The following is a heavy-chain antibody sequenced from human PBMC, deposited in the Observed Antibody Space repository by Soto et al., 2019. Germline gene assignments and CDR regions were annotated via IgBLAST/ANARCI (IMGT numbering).Heavy chain of an antibody. CDR2: INAGNGNT. V-gene: IGHV1-3*01. Sequence: GASVKVSCKASGYTFTSYAMHWVRQAPGQRLEWMGWINAGNGNTKYSQKFQGRVTITRDTSASTAYMELSSLRSEDTAVYYCARDQTGVAGTRGYFDYWGQGTLVTVSS. CDR3: ARDQTGVAGTRGYFDY. CDR1: GYTFTSYA. J-gene: IGHJ4*02. D-gene: IGHD6-19*01.